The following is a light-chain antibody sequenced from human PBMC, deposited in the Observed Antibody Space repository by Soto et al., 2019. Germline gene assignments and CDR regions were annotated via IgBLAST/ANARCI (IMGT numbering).Light chain of an antibody. CDR3: QQYNSYSPLT. Sequence: DIQMTQSPSTLSASVGDRVPITCRARQSIIRWWAWYQQKPGKAPKVLIYDASSLESGVPSRFSGSGSGTEFTLTISSLQPDDSATYYCQQYNSYSPLTFGPGTKVAIK. J-gene: IGKJ3*01. CDR1: QSIIRW. CDR2: DAS. V-gene: IGKV1-5*01.